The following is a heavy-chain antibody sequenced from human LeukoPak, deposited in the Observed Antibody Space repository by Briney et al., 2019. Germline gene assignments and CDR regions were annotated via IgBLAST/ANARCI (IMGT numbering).Heavy chain of an antibody. J-gene: IGHJ5*02. V-gene: IGHV3-21*01. CDR2: ISGSSSYI. CDR3: ARQYCSSTNCWDWFDP. CDR1: GFTFSSYA. Sequence: PGGSLRLSCAASGFTFSSYAMSWVRQAPGKGLEWVSSISGSSSYIYYVDSVKGRFTISRDNGQNSVYLQMNSLSAEDTAVYFCARQYCSSTNCWDWFDPWGQGTLVTVSS. D-gene: IGHD2-2*01.